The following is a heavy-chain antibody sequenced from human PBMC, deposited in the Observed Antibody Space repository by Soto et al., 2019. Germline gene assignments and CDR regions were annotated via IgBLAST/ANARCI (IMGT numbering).Heavy chain of an antibody. V-gene: IGHV1-18*01. D-gene: IGHD1-26*01. Sequence: QVHLVQSGAEVMKPGALVKISCKASGYAFTSYGISWVRQATGQGLEWMGWISAYNGNTNYAQKLQGRVTMTTDTSTSTAYMELRSLRSDDTAVYYCARDGWELPQDYWGQGTLVTVSS. J-gene: IGHJ4*02. CDR2: ISAYNGNT. CDR1: GYAFTSYG. CDR3: ARDGWELPQDY.